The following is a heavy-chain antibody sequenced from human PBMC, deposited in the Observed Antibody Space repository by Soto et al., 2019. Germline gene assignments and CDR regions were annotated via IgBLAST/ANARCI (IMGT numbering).Heavy chain of an antibody. CDR2: MNPNSGNT. CDR3: ATERWEDAFDI. CDR1: GYTFTSYD. J-gene: IGHJ3*02. Sequence: QEQLVQSGAEVKKPGASVKVSCKASGYTFTSYDITWVRQATGQGLEWMGWMNPNSGNTGYAQKFQGRVTMTKNTSIGTAYMELSSLRSEDTAVYYCATERWEDAFDIWGQGTMVTVSS. D-gene: IGHD1-26*01. V-gene: IGHV1-8*01.